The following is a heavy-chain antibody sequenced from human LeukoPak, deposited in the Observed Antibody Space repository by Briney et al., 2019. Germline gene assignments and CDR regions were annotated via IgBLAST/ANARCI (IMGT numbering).Heavy chain of an antibody. D-gene: IGHD3-16*01. CDR3: ARAGWAANANWFDP. Sequence: SETLSLTCTVSGGSISRGSYYWSWIRQPAGKGLEWIGRIYTSGSTNYNPSLKSRVTISVDTSKNQFSLKRSSVTAADTAVYYCARAGWAANANWFDPWGQGTLVTVSS. J-gene: IGHJ5*02. V-gene: IGHV4-61*02. CDR2: IYTSGST. CDR1: GGSISRGSYY.